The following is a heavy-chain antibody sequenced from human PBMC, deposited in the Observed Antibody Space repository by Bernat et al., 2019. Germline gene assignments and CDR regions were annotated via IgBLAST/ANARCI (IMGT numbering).Heavy chain of an antibody. Sequence: QVQLVQSGAEVKKPGASVKVSCKASGYTFTSYGINWVRQAPGQGLEWMGWISPYNGYTHSAQNLQGRVTLTTDTRTSTAYMELRSLRSDDTAVYYCARDGTVADITWRHWGQGTQVTVSS. J-gene: IGHJ4*02. CDR3: ARDGTVADITWRH. D-gene: IGHD6-19*01. CDR1: GYTFTSYG. V-gene: IGHV1-18*01. CDR2: ISPYNGYT.